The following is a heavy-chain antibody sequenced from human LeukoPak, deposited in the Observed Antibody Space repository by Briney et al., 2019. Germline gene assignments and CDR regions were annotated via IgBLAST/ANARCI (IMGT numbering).Heavy chain of an antibody. D-gene: IGHD5-12*01. J-gene: IGHJ4*02. CDR3: AKCGYSGYGHFDY. CDR1: GFTFNNYA. V-gene: IGHV3-23*01. Sequence: GGSLRLSCAASGFTFNNYAMNWVRQAPGKGLEWVSAISGSGGSTNYADSVKGRFTISRENSKNTLYLQMNSLRAEDTALYYCAKCGYSGYGHFDYWGQETLVTVSS. CDR2: ISGSGGST.